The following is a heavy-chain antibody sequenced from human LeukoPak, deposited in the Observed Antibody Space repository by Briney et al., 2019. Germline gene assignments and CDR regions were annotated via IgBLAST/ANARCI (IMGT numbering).Heavy chain of an antibody. CDR2: VDPEDGET. V-gene: IGHV1-69-2*01. D-gene: IGHD3-22*01. CDR3: ATAVITSLDY. Sequence: ASVKVSCKVSGYTYTDYYMHWVQQAPGKGLEWMGLVDPEDGETIYAEKFQGRVTITADTSTDTAYMELSSLRSEDTAVYYCATAVITSLDYWGQGTLVTVSS. CDR1: GYTYTDYY. J-gene: IGHJ4*02.